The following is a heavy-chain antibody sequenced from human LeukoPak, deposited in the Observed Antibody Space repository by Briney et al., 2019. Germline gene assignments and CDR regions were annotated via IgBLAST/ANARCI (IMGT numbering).Heavy chain of an antibody. CDR1: GDSISGYC. D-gene: IGHD6-19*01. Sequence: PSETLSLTCTVSGDSISGYCWSWIRQPPGKGLEWIGYIYYSGNTHYNPSLKSRVTISVDTSKNQFSLKLSSVTAADTAVYYCAREVAVAGSLWDYWGQGTLVTVSS. CDR3: AREVAVAGSLWDY. CDR2: IYYSGNT. J-gene: IGHJ4*02. V-gene: IGHV4-59*01.